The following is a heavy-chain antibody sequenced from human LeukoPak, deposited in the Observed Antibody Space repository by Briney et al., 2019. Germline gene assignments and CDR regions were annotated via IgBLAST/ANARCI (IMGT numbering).Heavy chain of an antibody. J-gene: IGHJ4*02. Sequence: SETLSLTCTVSGGSISSYYWSWIRQPPGKGLEWIGYIYYSGSTNYNPSLESRVTISVDTSKNQFSLKLSSVTAADTAVYYCARNDFWSGYYHYWGQGTLVTVSS. CDR1: GGSISSYY. D-gene: IGHD3-3*01. CDR2: IYYSGST. CDR3: ARNDFWSGYYHY. V-gene: IGHV4-59*08.